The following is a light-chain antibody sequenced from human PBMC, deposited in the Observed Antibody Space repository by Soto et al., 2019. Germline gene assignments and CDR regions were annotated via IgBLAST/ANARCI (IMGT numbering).Light chain of an antibody. V-gene: IGKV2-24*01. Sequence: DIVMTQTPLSSPVTLGQPASISCRSSQSLVHSDGNTYLSWLQQRPGQPPILLIYMISNRFSGVPDRFSGSGAGTDFTLKISRVEAEDVGVYYCMQAKQPYTFGQGTKLEIK. J-gene: IGKJ2*01. CDR1: QSLVHSDGNTY. CDR2: MIS. CDR3: MQAKQPYT.